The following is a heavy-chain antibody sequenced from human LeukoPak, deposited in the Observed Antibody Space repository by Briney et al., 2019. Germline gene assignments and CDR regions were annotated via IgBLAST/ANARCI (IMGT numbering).Heavy chain of an antibody. CDR3: ASSYNYDSSGYYQGGAFDI. V-gene: IGHV3-30*03. J-gene: IGHJ3*02. CDR2: ISYDGSNK. D-gene: IGHD3-22*01. Sequence: QTGGSLRLSCAASGFTFSSYGMHWVRQAPGKGLEWVAVISYDGSNKYYADSVKGRFTISRDNAKNSLYLQMNSLRAEDTAVYYCASSYNYDSSGYYQGGAFDIWGQGTMVTVSS. CDR1: GFTFSSYG.